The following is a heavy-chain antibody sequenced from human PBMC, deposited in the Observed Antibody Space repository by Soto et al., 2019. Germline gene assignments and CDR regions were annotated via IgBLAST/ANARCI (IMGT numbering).Heavy chain of an antibody. CDR1: GGSISSSSSY. CDR3: ARRPVTYYYDSSGLLFDY. D-gene: IGHD3-22*01. CDR2: IYYSGST. J-gene: IGHJ4*02. Sequence: PSETLSLTCTVSGGSISSSSSYWGWIRQPPGRGLEWIGSIYYSGSTYYNPSLKSRVTISVDTSKNQFSLKLSSVTAADTAVYYCARRPVTYYYDSSGLLFDYWGQGTLVTVSS. V-gene: IGHV4-39*01.